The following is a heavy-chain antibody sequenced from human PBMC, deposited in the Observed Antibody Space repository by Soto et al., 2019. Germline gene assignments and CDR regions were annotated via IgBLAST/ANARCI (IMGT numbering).Heavy chain of an antibody. CDR3: ATVLVGSARPSYFAW. J-gene: IGHJ4*02. CDR2: VIPLFGPP. V-gene: IGHV1-69*12. D-gene: IGHD6-6*01. Sequence: VQVVQSGAEVKKPGSSVKVSCKASGGTFSSFAFTWVRQAPGQGLEWMGGVIPLFGPPTYSQNFQGRGTITAVASTGTVYMALSSLTSADTALSSCATVLVGSARPSYFAWWGQGTLVTVSS. CDR1: GGTFSSFA.